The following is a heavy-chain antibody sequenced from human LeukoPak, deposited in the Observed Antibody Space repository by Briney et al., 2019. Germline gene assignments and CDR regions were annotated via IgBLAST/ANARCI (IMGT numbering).Heavy chain of an antibody. Sequence: PGGSLRLSCAASGFTFSSYAMHWVRQAPGKGLEWVAVISYDGSNKYYADSVKGRFTISRDNSKNTLYLQMNSLRAEDTAVYYCARGDFREDLVVDYWGQGTLVTVSS. CDR2: ISYDGSNK. D-gene: IGHD3-3*01. CDR3: ARGDFREDLVVDY. V-gene: IGHV3-30-3*01. CDR1: GFTFSSYA. J-gene: IGHJ4*02.